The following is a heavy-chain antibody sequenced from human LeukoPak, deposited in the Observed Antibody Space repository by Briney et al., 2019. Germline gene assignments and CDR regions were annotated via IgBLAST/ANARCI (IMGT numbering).Heavy chain of an antibody. CDR3: ARHPEYSSSSGFPLTPRDYYYYYMDV. V-gene: IGHV1-69*13. Sequence: GASVKVSCKASGYTFTGYYMHWVRQAPGQGLEWMGGIIPIFGTANDAQKFQGRVTITADESTSTAYMELSSLRSEDTAVYYCARHPEYSSSSGFPLTPRDYYYYYMDVWGKGTTVTVSS. J-gene: IGHJ6*03. CDR1: GYTFTGYY. CDR2: IIPIFGTA. D-gene: IGHD6-6*01.